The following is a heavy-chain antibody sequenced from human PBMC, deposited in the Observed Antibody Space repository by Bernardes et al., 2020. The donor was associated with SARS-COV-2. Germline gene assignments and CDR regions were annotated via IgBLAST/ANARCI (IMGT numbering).Heavy chain of an antibody. Sequence: SLKISCKDSGYSFTSYWIAWVRQMPGKGLEWMGIIYPGDSDTRYSPSFQGQVTISADKSISTAYLQWSSLKASDTAIYYCARLQRDGQNTHFDYWGQGTLVTVS. CDR1: GYSFTSYW. V-gene: IGHV5-51*01. CDR3: ARLQRDGQNTHFDY. D-gene: IGHD5-18*01. J-gene: IGHJ4*02. CDR2: IYPGDSDT.